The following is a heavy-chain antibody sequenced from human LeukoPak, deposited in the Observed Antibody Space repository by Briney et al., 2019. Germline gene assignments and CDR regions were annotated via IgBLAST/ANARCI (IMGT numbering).Heavy chain of an antibody. D-gene: IGHD3-3*01. J-gene: IGHJ5*02. CDR2: MNPNSGNT. V-gene: IGHV1-8*03. CDR3: ARADYDFWSGYYYNWFDP. Sequence: ASVKVSCKASGYTFTSYDINWVRQAAGQGLEWMGWMNPNSGNTGYAQKFQGRVNITRNTSISTAYMELSSLRSEDTAVYYCARADYDFWSGYYYNWFDPWGQGTLVTVSS. CDR1: GYTFTSYD.